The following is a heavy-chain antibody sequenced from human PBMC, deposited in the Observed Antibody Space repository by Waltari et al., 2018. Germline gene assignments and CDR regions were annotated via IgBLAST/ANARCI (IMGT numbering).Heavy chain of an antibody. V-gene: IGHV3-9*01. Sequence: EVQLVESGGGLVQPGRSLRLSCPASGFTFDDFAMHWVRQAPGKGLEWVSGSSWNSASNYADFVKGRFTISRDNAKNFLYLQMNSLRPEDTALYYCAKGLGSSSSSGSGFDYWGQGTLVTVSS. D-gene: IGHD6-6*01. J-gene: IGHJ4*02. CDR2: SSWNSAS. CDR1: GFTFDDFA. CDR3: AKGLGSSSSSGSGFDY.